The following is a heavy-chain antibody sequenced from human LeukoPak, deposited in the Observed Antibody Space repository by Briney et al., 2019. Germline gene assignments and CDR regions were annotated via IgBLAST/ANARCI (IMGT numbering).Heavy chain of an antibody. CDR2: IIPIFGTA. Sequence: SVKVSCKASGYTFTGYYMHWVRQAPGQGLEWMGGIIPIFGTANYAQKFQGRVTITADESTSTAYMELSSLRSEDTAVYYCARSYYGSGSPSDYYYMDVWGKGTTVTVSS. CDR1: GYTFTGYY. J-gene: IGHJ6*03. CDR3: ARSYYGSGSPSDYYYMDV. D-gene: IGHD3-10*01. V-gene: IGHV1-69*13.